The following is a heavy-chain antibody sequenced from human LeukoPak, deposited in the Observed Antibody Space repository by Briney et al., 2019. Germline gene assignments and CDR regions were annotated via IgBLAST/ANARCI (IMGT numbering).Heavy chain of an antibody. J-gene: IGHJ5*02. CDR2: INTNTGNP. Sequence: ASVKVSCKASGYTFTSYAMNWVRQAPGQGLGWMGWINTNTGNPTYAQGFTGRFVFSLDTSVSTAYLQTSSLKAEDTAVYYCARDLGDIVVVPAAIGNWFDPWGQGTLVTVSS. CDR1: GYTFTSYA. CDR3: ARDLGDIVVVPAAIGNWFDP. D-gene: IGHD2-2*01. V-gene: IGHV7-4-1*02.